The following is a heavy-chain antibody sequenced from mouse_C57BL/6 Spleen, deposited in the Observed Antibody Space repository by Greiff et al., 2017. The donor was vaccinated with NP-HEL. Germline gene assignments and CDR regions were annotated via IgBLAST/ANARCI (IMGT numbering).Heavy chain of an antibody. D-gene: IGHD1-1*01. CDR2: IDPSDSYT. CDR3: ARTPYYGSSSYYFDY. V-gene: IGHV1-50*01. CDR1: GYTFTSYW. Sequence: QVQLKQPGAELVKPGASVKLSCKASGYTFTSYWMQWVKQRPGQGLEWIGEIDPSDSYTNYNQKFKGKATLTVDTSSSTAYMQLSSLTSEDSAVYYCARTPYYGSSSYYFDYWGQGTTLTVSS. J-gene: IGHJ2*01.